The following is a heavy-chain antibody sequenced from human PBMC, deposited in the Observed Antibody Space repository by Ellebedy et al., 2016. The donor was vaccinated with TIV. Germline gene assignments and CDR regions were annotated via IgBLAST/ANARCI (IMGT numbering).Heavy chain of an antibody. D-gene: IGHD3-10*01. V-gene: IGHV1-8*03. CDR3: ARAVPFYYASGTRRAFDI. CDR2: MNPTSGNT. J-gene: IGHJ3*02. Sequence: AASVKVSCKASGYTFTSYDINWVRQATGQGLEWMGWMNPTSGNTGYAQKFQGRVTITKSTSISTAYMELTSLGSEDTAVYYCARAVPFYYASGTRRAFDIWGQGTMVTVSS. CDR1: GYTFTSYD.